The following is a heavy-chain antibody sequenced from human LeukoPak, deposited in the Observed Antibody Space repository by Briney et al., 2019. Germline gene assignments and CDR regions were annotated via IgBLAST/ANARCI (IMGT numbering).Heavy chain of an antibody. CDR1: GYSFTSYW. CDR2: IYPGDSDT. V-gene: IGHV5-51*01. J-gene: IGHJ4*02. CDR3: ARTLRGCSGYADEGFDY. Sequence: GESLKISCKGSGYSFTSYWIGWVRQMPGKGLEWMGIIYPGDSDTRYSPSFQGQVTISADKSISTAYLQWSSLKASDTAMYYCARTLRGCSGYADEGFDYWGQGTLVTVSS. D-gene: IGHD5-12*01.